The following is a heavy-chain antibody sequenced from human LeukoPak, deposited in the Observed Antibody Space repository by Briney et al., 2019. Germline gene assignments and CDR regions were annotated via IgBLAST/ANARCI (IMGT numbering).Heavy chain of an antibody. CDR1: GGSISSYY. V-gene: IGHV4-4*07. D-gene: IGHD2-2*01. CDR3: AREKVSYQLTPYYFDY. Sequence: SETLSLTCTVSGGSISSYYWSWIRQPAGKGLEWIGGIYTSGSTNYNPSLKSRVTISVDKSKNQFSLKLSSVTAADTAVYYCAREKVSYQLTPYYFDYWGQGTLVTVSS. CDR2: IYTSGST. J-gene: IGHJ4*02.